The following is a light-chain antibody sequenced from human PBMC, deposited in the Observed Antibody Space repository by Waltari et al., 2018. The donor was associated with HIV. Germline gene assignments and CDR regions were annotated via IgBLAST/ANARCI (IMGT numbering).Light chain of an antibody. Sequence: QSALTQPASVSGSPGQSITISCTGTLRDVGNYNLVSWYQQHPGIAPKVLIYEVRQRPSGVSDRFSGSKSGNTASLTISGLQAEDEAHYYCCSYAGSSTLVFGGGTKLTVL. CDR1: LRDVGNYNL. J-gene: IGLJ3*02. CDR2: EVR. CDR3: CSYAGSSTLV. V-gene: IGLV2-23*02.